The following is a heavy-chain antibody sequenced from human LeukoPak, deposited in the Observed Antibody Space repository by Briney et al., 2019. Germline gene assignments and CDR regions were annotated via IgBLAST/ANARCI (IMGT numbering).Heavy chain of an antibody. D-gene: IGHD5-12*01. CDR1: GCTFTSYY. V-gene: IGHV1-46*01. CDR2: INPSGGST. CDR3: ARESSGYATDY. Sequence: ASVKVSCKASGCTFTSYYMHWVRQAPGQGLEWMGIINPSGGSTSYAQKFQGRVTMTRDTSTSTVYMELSSLRSEDTAVYYCARESSGYATDYRGQGTLVTVSS. J-gene: IGHJ4*02.